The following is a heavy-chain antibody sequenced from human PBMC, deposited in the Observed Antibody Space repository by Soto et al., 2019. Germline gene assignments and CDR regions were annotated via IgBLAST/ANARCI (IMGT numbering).Heavy chain of an antibody. D-gene: IGHD4-17*01. CDR2: IYYSGST. CDR1: CGSISSGDYY. V-gene: IGHV4-30-4*01. Sequence: SETLSLTCTFSCGSISSGDYYWSWIRQPPGKGLEWIGYIYYSGSTYYNPSLKSRVTISVDTSKNQFSLKLSSMTAADTAVYYCARSQVTVTTFGGFDYWGQGTLVTVSS. CDR3: ARSQVTVTTFGGFDY. J-gene: IGHJ4*02.